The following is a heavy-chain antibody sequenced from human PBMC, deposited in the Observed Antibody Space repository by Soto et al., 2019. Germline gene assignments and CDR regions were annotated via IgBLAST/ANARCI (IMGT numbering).Heavy chain of an antibody. D-gene: IGHD3-16*01. Sequence: EVQLVESGGGLVQPGGSPRLSCAASGFTLSIYWMHWVRQAPGKGPVWVSCINSDGSSTRYADSVKGRFTISRDNAKNTVYLQMNSLRVEDTAVYYCSRGVEAKFGDPNWFDPWGQGTLVTVSS. CDR1: GFTLSIYW. CDR2: INSDGSST. J-gene: IGHJ5*02. CDR3: SRGVEAKFGDPNWFDP. V-gene: IGHV3-74*01.